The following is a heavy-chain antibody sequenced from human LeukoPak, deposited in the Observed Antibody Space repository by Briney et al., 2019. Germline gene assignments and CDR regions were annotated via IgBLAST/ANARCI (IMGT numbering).Heavy chain of an antibody. Sequence: GGSLRLSCAASDFTFSSYGMHWVRQAPGKGMEWVAFIRYDESDKYYADSVKGRFTISRHNAKKSLYLQMNSLRAEDTAVYYCARDQWLAHYYYMDVWGKGTTVTVSS. V-gene: IGHV3-30*02. CDR3: ARDQWLAHYYYMDV. CDR1: DFTFSSYG. D-gene: IGHD6-19*01. J-gene: IGHJ6*03. CDR2: IRYDESDK.